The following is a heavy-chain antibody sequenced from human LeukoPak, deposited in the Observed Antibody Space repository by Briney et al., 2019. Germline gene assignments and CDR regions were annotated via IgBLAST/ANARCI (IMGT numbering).Heavy chain of an antibody. CDR3: ARDETKVGGVDY. V-gene: IGHV1-3*01. Sequence: ASVEVSCKASGYTFTSYAMHWVRQAPGQSLEWMGWINAGNGNTKYSQKFQGRVTITRDTSASTAYMELSSLRSEDTAVYYCARDETKVGGVDYWGQGTLVTVSS. CDR1: GYTFTSYA. D-gene: IGHD6-19*01. CDR2: INAGNGNT. J-gene: IGHJ4*02.